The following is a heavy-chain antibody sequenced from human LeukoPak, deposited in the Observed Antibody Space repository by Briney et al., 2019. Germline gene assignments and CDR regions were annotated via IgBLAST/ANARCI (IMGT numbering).Heavy chain of an antibody. V-gene: IGHV1-18*01. CDR3: ARDYYYDSSGYYSYYYYYMDV. D-gene: IGHD3-22*01. CDR2: ISAYNGNT. J-gene: IGHJ6*03. Sequence: ASVKVSCKASGYTFTSYGISWVRQAPGQGLEWMGWISAYNGNTNYAQKLQGRVTMTTDTSTSTAYMELRSLRSDDTAVYYCARDYYYDSSGYYSYYYYYMDVWGKGTTVTVSS. CDR1: GYTFTSYG.